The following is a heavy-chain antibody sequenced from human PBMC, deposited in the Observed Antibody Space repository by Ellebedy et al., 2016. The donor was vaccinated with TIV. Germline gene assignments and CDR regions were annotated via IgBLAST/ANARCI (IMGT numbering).Heavy chain of an antibody. V-gene: IGHV3-30-3*01. CDR2: ISYDGSNK. J-gene: IGHJ4*02. D-gene: IGHD1-26*01. CDR3: VRVGAHR. CDR1: GFTFSSYA. Sequence: GESLKISCAASGFTFSSYAMHWVRQAPGKGLEWVAVISYDGSNKYYADSVKGRFTISRDNSKNTLYLQMNSLRAEDTAVYYCVRVGAHRWGQGTLVTVSS.